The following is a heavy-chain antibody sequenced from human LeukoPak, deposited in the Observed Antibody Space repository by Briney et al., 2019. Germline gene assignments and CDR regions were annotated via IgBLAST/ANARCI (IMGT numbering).Heavy chain of an antibody. J-gene: IGHJ3*02. CDR3: AKRYGSYYRAFDI. CDR2: MNPNGGNT. D-gene: IGHD1-26*01. Sequence: ASVKVSCAASGYTFTSYDINWVRQAPGQGLEWVGWMNPNGGNTGYAQNFKGGVTMTRNSSLSTAYMQLSSLRSEDTAVYYCAKRYGSYYRAFDIWGQGTMVTVSS. CDR1: GYTFTSYD. V-gene: IGHV1-8*01.